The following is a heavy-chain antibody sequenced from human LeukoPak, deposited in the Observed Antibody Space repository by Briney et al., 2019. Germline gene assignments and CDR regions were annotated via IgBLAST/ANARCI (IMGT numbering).Heavy chain of an antibody. CDR3: AKARLRNDAFDI. CDR2: ISSSSSYT. D-gene: IGHD4-17*01. V-gene: IGHV3-11*03. CDR1: GFAFSDYY. J-gene: IGHJ3*02. Sequence: GGSLRLSCAASGFAFSDYYMNWIRQAPGKGLEWVSYISSSSSYTNYADSVKGRFTISRDNARNSLYLQMNSLRAEDTAVYYCAKARLRNDAFDIWGQGTRVTVSS.